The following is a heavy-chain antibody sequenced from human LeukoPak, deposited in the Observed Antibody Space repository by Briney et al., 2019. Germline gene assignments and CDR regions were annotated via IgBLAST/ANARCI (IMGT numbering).Heavy chain of an antibody. CDR2: IHYSGST. J-gene: IGHJ5*02. CDR3: ARGYSSGWYVNWFDP. D-gene: IGHD6-19*01. V-gene: IGHV4-59*01. CDR1: GGSIRRYY. Sequence: YETLSLTCTVSGGSIRRYYWSWIRQPPGKGLEGIGYIHYSGSTNYNPSLTSRVTISVDTSKNQFSLKLSSVTAADTAVYYCARGYSSGWYVNWFDPWGQGTLVTVSS.